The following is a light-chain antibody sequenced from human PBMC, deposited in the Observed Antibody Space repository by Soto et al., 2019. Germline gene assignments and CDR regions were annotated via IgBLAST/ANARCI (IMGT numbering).Light chain of an antibody. Sequence: EIVMTQSPATLSVSPGERATLSCRASQSVSSNLAWYQQKPGQAPRLLIYGASTRATGSPARFSGSGSGTEFTLTISRLQTEYFAVYYCQQYNKSPLTFGQGTKVEIQ. CDR2: GAS. CDR3: QQYNKSPLT. CDR1: QSVSSN. V-gene: IGKV3-15*01. J-gene: IGKJ1*01.